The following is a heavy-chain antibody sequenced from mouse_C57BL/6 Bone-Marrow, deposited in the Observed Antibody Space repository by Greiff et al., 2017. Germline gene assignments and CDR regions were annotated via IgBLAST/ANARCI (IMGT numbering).Heavy chain of an antibody. CDR3: ARESYLLSFAY. D-gene: IGHD2-10*01. CDR2: INPSTGGT. Sequence: EVQLQQSGPELVKPGASVKISCTASGYSFTGYYMNWVKQSPEKSLEWIGEINPSTGGTTYNQKFKAKATLTVDKSSSTAYMQLKSLTSEDSAVYYCARESYLLSFAYWGQGTLVTVSA. J-gene: IGHJ3*01. V-gene: IGHV1-42*01. CDR1: GYSFTGYY.